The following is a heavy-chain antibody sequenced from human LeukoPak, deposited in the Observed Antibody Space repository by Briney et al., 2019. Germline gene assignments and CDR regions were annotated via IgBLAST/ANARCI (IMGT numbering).Heavy chain of an antibody. J-gene: IGHJ4*02. CDR2: INRSGST. CDR3: ARGRNGGDIVVVVAATHLDS. D-gene: IGHD2-15*01. V-gene: IGHV4-34*01. CDR1: GGSFSGYY. Sequence: SSETLSLTCAVYGGSFSGYYWSWIRQPPGKGLAWIGEINRSGSTNYNPSLKSRVTISVDTSKNQFSLKLSSATAADTAVYYCARGRNGGDIVVVVAATHLDSWGQGTLVTVSS.